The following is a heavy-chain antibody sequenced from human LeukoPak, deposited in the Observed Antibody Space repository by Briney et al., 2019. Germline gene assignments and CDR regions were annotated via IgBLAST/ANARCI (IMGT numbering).Heavy chain of an antibody. Sequence: PGGSLRLSCAASGFTFSNYWMSWVRQAPGKGLEWVANIKFDGSDKFYVDSVKGRFTISRDNAKNLLYLQMNSLRAEDTAVYFCAKDRGPVRAEYFQLWGQGTLVTVSS. J-gene: IGHJ1*01. CDR3: AKDRGPVRAEYFQL. CDR2: IKFDGSDK. V-gene: IGHV3-7*01. D-gene: IGHD3-10*01. CDR1: GFTFSNYW.